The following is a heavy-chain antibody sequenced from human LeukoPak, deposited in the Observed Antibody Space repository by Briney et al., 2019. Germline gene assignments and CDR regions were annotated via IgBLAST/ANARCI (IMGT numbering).Heavy chain of an antibody. CDR2: INSDGSWT. Sequence: GGSLRLSCAASGSYWMHWVRQAPGKGLVWVSHINSDGSWTSYADSVKGRFTISRDNAKNSLYLQMNSLRAEDTAVYYCARGHYDSSGYYFFDYWGQGTLVTVSS. CDR1: GSYW. V-gene: IGHV3-74*01. D-gene: IGHD3-22*01. J-gene: IGHJ4*02. CDR3: ARGHYDSSGYYFFDY.